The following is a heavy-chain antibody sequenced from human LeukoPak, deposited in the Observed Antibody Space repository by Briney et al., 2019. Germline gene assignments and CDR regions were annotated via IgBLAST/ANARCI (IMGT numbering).Heavy chain of an antibody. J-gene: IGHJ6*03. Sequence: GGSLRLSCAASGFSVSTNYMTWVRQAPGKRLESVSVIYSGGTTYYTDSVKGRFTISRDNSKNIVYLLLNSLRAEDTAVYYCARGNGDYDFYYYYMDIWGKGTTVTISS. V-gene: IGHV3-66*01. CDR3: ARGNGDYDFYYYYMDI. CDR1: GFSVSTNY. CDR2: IYSGGTT. D-gene: IGHD4-17*01.